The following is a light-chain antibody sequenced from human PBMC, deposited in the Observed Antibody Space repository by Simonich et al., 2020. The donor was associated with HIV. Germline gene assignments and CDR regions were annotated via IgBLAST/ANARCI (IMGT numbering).Light chain of an antibody. CDR2: DVN. Sequence: QSALTQPASVSGSPGQSITISCTGTSSDVGGFDYVSWYQQHLGKVPKVIIYDVNNRPSGVSNRFSGSKSGNTASLTISGLQAEDEADYYCSSYTSSTTEVFGTGTKVTVL. V-gene: IGLV2-14*03. J-gene: IGLJ1*01. CDR1: SSDVGGFDY. CDR3: SSYTSSTTEV.